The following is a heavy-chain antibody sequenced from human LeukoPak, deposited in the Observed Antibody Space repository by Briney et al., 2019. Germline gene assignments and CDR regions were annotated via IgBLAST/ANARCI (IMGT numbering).Heavy chain of an antibody. CDR3: ANLIAAAGTDYYYGMDV. D-gene: IGHD6-13*01. CDR1: GFTFSSYA. V-gene: IGHV3-23*01. CDR2: ISGSGGST. J-gene: IGHJ6*02. Sequence: GGSLRLSFAASGFTFSSYAMSWVRQAPGKGLEWVSAISGSGGSTYYADSVKGRFTISRDNSKNTLYLQMNSLRAKDTAVYYCANLIAAAGTDYYYGMDVWGQGTTVTVSS.